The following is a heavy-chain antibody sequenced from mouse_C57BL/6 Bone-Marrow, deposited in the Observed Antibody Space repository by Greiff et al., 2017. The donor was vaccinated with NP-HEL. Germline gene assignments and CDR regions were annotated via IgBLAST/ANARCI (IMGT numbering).Heavy chain of an antibody. D-gene: IGHD1-1*01. J-gene: IGHJ2*01. V-gene: IGHV14-3*01. Sequence: EVQLQQSVAELVRPGASVKLSCTASGFNIKNTYMHWVKQRPEQGLEWIGRIDPANGNTKYAPKFQGKATITADTSSNTAYLQLSSLTSEDTAIYYWASLYYYGSSHYFDYWGQGTTLTVSS. CDR3: ASLYYYGSSHYFDY. CDR2: IDPANGNT. CDR1: GFNIKNTY.